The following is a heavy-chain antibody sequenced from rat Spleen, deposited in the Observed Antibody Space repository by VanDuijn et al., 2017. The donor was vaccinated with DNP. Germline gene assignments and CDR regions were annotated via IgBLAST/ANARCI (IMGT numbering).Heavy chain of an antibody. J-gene: IGHJ4*01. D-gene: IGHD1-2*01. Sequence: EVQLVESGGGLVQPGRSLKLSCAASGFTFNYYWMAWVRQVPGKGLEWVASITSSGGSTYYPDSVRGRFTISRNNAESTVYLQMHSLRSEDTATYYCATHNYYSSPYYAMDAWGQGTSVTVSS. V-gene: IGHV5-31*01. CDR2: ITSSGGST. CDR3: ATHNYYSSPYYAMDA. CDR1: GFTFNYYW.